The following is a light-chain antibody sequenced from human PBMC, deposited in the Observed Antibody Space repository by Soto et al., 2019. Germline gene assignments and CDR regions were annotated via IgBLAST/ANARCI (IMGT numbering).Light chain of an antibody. V-gene: IGKV3-15*01. CDR1: HSVGFN. CDR3: QQYNNWPPT. CDR2: AAS. Sequence: EIVMTQSPATLSVSPGERATLSCRASHSVGFNLAWYQQKPGQRPRLLIYAASTWATGTPDRFSGSGSGTEFTLTISSLQSEDFVVYYCQQYNNWPPTFGQGTKVEIK. J-gene: IGKJ1*01.